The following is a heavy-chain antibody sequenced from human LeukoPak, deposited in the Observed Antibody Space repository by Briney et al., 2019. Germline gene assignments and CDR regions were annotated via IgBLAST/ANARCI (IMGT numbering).Heavy chain of an antibody. J-gene: IGHJ4*02. CDR1: GGYISGYY. D-gene: IGHD1-1*01. CDR3: VRQQSGNWNDVGLDY. Sequence: KTSETLSLTCTVSGGYISGYYWSWIRQPPGKGLEWIGYIYYSGSTNYNPSLKSRVTISVDTSKNQFSLKLSSVTAADTAVYYVVRQQSGNWNDVGLDYWGQGTLVTVSS. CDR2: IYYSGST. V-gene: IGHV4-59*08.